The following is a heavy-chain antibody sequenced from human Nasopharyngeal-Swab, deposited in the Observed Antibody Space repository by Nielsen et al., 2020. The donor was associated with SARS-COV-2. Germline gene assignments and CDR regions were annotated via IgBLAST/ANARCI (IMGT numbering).Heavy chain of an antibody. CDR3: ARDFGIAAAGGYYYYYYMDV. CDR2: ISAYNGNT. D-gene: IGHD6-13*01. Sequence: WVRQAPGQGLEWMGWISAYNGNTNYAQKLRGRVTMTTDTSTSTAYMELRSLRSDDTAVYYCARDFGIAAAGGYYYYYYMDVWGKGTTVTVSS. J-gene: IGHJ6*03. V-gene: IGHV1-18*01.